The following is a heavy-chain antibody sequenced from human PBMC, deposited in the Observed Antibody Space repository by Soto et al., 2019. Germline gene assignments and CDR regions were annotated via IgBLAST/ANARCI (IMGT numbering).Heavy chain of an antibody. CDR1: GFTFSSYS. V-gene: IGHV3-48*01. J-gene: IGHJ1*01. D-gene: IGHD6-13*01. Sequence: GGSLTLSRASFGFTFSSYSLNLFRLAPGKGLDWFSYISSSSSTIYYADSVKGRFTISRDNAKNSLYLQMISLSAEDTAVYFCARDLGSSWYPEYFQHWGQGTLVTVSS. CDR2: ISSSSSTI. CDR3: ARDLGSSWYPEYFQH.